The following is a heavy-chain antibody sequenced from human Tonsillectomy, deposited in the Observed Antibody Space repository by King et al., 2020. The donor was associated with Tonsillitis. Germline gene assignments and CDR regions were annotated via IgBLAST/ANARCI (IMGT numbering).Heavy chain of an antibody. D-gene: IGHD3-22*01. CDR1: GFTFSSYS. V-gene: IGHV3-21*01. Sequence: VQLVESGGGLVKPGGSLRLSCAASGFTFSSYSMNWVRQAPGKGLEWVSSISSSSSYIYYADSVKGRFTISRDNAKNSLYLQMNSLRAEDTAVYYCARDLHYYDSSGYYGYDYWGQGTLVTVSS. CDR3: ARDLHYYDSSGYYGYDY. J-gene: IGHJ4*02. CDR2: ISSSSSYI.